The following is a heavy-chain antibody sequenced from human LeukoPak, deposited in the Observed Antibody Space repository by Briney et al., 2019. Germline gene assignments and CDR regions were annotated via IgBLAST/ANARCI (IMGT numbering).Heavy chain of an antibody. CDR2: INRDGTQK. J-gene: IGHJ4*02. CDR1: GFTLSNFW. Sequence: GGSLRLSCAASGFTLSNFWMNWVRQAPGKGLEWVAIINRDGTQKHYVDSVKGRFTISRDNSKNTLYLQMNSLRAEDTAVYYCAKDPPSTYYYDSSGYYYVGYFDYWGQGTLVTVSS. CDR3: AKDPPSTYYYDSSGYYYVGYFDY. V-gene: IGHV3-7*05. D-gene: IGHD3-22*01.